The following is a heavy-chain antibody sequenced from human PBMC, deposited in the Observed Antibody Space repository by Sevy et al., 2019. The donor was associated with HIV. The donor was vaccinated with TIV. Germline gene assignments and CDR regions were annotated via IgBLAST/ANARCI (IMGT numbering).Heavy chain of an antibody. CDR2: IKEDGSEK. CDR1: SFTFTNFW. CDR3: ARDRDCSGGRCYSGWFDP. J-gene: IGHJ5*02. D-gene: IGHD2-15*01. V-gene: IGHV3-7*01. Sequence: GSLRLSCAAYSFTFTNFWMTWVRQAPGKGLEWVANIKEDGSEKYYVDSVKGRFTISRDNAKNSLFLQMNSLRAEDTAVYYCARDRDCSGGRCYSGWFDPWGQGTLVTVSS.